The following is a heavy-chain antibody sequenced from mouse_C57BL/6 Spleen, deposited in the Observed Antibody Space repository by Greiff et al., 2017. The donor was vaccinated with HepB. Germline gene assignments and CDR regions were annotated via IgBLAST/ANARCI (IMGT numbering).Heavy chain of an antibody. CDR3: ARLSITTVVAPDY. V-gene: IGHV1-80*01. CDR2: IYPGDGDT. J-gene: IGHJ2*01. CDR1: GYAFSSYW. D-gene: IGHD1-1*01. Sequence: VKLVESGAELVKPGASVKISCKASGYAFSSYWMNWVKQRPGKGLEWIGQIYPGDGDTNYNGKFKGKATLTADKSSSTAYMQLSSLTSEDSAVYLCARLSITTVVAPDYWGQGTTLTVSS.